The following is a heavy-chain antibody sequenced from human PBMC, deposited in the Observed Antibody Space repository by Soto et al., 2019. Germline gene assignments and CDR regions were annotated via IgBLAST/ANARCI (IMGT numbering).Heavy chain of an antibody. V-gene: IGHV1-18*01. CDR1: GYTFYSHS. CDR2: INADYGNT. J-gene: IGHJ6*02. Sequence: QAPLVQSGAEVRKPGASVKVSCKASGYTFYSHSINWVRQAPGQGLEWMGRINADYGNTQYAQKFRGRVTMTTDTSTTTVYMELTNLRSDDTAVYYCARCIQGDYYYGMDVWGQGTTVTVSS. D-gene: IGHD5-18*01. CDR3: ARCIQGDYYYGMDV.